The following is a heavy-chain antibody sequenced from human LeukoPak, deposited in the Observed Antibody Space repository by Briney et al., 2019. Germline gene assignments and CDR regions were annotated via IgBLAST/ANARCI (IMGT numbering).Heavy chain of an antibody. CDR3: ARSHYGNTDTNYYMDV. D-gene: IGHD2/OR15-2a*01. CDR2: ISYSGST. V-gene: IGHV4-59*01. J-gene: IGHJ6*03. CDR1: GGSISSYY. Sequence: PSETLSLTCTVSGGSISSYYWNWIRQPPGKGLEWIGYISYSGSTNCNPSLKSRVTISEDTSKNQFSLKLSSVTAADTAVYYCARSHYGNTDTNYYMDVWGKGTSVTVSS.